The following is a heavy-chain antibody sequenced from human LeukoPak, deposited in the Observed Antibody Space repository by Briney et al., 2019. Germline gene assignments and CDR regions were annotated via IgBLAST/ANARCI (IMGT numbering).Heavy chain of an antibody. CDR1: GGSISSGGYY. V-gene: IGHV4-31*03. J-gene: IGHJ4*02. Sequence: MASETLSLTCTVSGGSISSGGYYWSWIRQHPGKGLEWIGYIYYSGSTYYNPSLKSRVTISVDTSKNQFSLQLNSVTPEDTAVYYCARGPGALLHWGQGTLVTVSS. CDR2: IYYSGST. D-gene: IGHD3-10*01. CDR3: ARGPGALLH.